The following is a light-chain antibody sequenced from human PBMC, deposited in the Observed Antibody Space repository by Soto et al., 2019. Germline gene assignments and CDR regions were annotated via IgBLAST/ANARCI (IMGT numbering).Light chain of an antibody. CDR1: SSDVGGYNY. J-gene: IGLJ1*01. Sequence: QSVLTQPPSASGSPGQSVTISCTGTSSDVGGYNYVSWYQQHPGKAPKLMVYEVTKRPSGVPDRFSGSKSGNTASLTVSGLQADDEADYYCSSRAGSAPYGFGSGAKV. CDR3: SSRAGSAPYG. CDR2: EVT. V-gene: IGLV2-8*01.